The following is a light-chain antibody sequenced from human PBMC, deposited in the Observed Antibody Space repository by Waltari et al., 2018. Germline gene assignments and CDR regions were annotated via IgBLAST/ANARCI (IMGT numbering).Light chain of an antibody. CDR2: RNN. CDR1: SSPIGSHY. V-gene: IGLV1-47*01. CDR3: AAWDDSLSGHVV. J-gene: IGLJ2*01. Sequence: QSVLTQPPSASGTPGQRVTISCSGSSSPIGSHYLYWYQQPPGTTPKLLIYRNNQRPSGVPDRFSGSKSGTSASLAISGLRSEDEADYYCAAWDDSLSGHVVFGGGTKLTVL.